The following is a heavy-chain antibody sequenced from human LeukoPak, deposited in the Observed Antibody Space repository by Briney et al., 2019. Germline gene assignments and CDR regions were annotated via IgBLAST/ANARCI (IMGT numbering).Heavy chain of an antibody. CDR1: VGSFSSYY. CDR2: INHSGST. Sequence: SETLSLTCAVYVGSFSSYYWTWIRQPPGKGLEWIGEINHSGSTNYNPSLKSRVTISVDPSKNQFSLKLSSVTAADTAVYYCARDLGYYGSGSYFDYWGQGTLVTVSS. V-gene: IGHV4-34*01. D-gene: IGHD3-10*01. CDR3: ARDLGYYGSGSYFDY. J-gene: IGHJ4*02.